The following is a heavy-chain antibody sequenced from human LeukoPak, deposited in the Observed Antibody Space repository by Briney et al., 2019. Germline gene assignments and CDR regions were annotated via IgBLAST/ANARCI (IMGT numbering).Heavy chain of an antibody. D-gene: IGHD6-19*01. J-gene: IGHJ6*03. Sequence: PGGSLRLSCAASEFTFSSYWMSWVRRAPGKGLEGVANIKQDGSEKYYVDSVKGRFTISRDNAKNSLYLQMNSLRAEDTAVYYCALAGTNYYYYMDVWGKGTTVTVSS. CDR3: ALAGTNYYYYMDV. V-gene: IGHV3-7*01. CDR2: IKQDGSEK. CDR1: EFTFSSYW.